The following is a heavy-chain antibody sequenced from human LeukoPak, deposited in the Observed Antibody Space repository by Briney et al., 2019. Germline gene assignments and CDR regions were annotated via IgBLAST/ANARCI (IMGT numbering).Heavy chain of an antibody. CDR3: ARDSSGYYYRTGFDY. D-gene: IGHD3-22*01. Sequence: GASVKVSCKASGGTFSSYAISWVRQAPGQGLEWMGGIIPIFGTANYAQKFQGRVTITADESTSTAYMELSSLRSEDTAVYYCARDSSGYYYRTGFDYWGRGTLVTVSS. V-gene: IGHV1-69*13. CDR2: IIPIFGTA. J-gene: IGHJ4*02. CDR1: GGTFSSYA.